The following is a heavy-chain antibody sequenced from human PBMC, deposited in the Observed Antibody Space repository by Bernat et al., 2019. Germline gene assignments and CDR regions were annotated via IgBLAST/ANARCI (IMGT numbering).Heavy chain of an antibody. D-gene: IGHD4-17*01. Sequence: QVQLPQWGAGLLKPSETLSLTCAVYGGSFSGYYWTWIRQPPGKGLEWIGEINHSGSTSYNPSLKSRVTISVDTSKNQFSLNMRSVTAADTAVYYCARGLGTEGLRGLIDYWGQGALVTVSS. CDR3: ARGLGTEGLRGLIDY. J-gene: IGHJ4*02. CDR2: INHSGST. V-gene: IGHV4-34*01. CDR1: GGSFSGYY.